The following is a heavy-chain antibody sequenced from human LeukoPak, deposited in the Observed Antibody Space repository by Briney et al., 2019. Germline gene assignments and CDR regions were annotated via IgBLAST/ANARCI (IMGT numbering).Heavy chain of an antibody. CDR3: VRPHPLYGAGSFAF. CDR2: IHHSGTT. V-gene: IGHV4-59*08. Sequence: SETLSLTCTVSGGSIRSYFWSWLRQPPGKGLEWIGHIHHSGTTTYNPSLKSRVAMSIDTSNSQFSLKVNSVTAADTAVYYCVRPHPLYGAGSFAFWGQGNLVIVSS. J-gene: IGHJ4*02. D-gene: IGHD3-10*01. CDR1: GGSIRSYF.